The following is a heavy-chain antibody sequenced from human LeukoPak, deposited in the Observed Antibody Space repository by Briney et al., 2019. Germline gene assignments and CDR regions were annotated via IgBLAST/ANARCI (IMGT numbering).Heavy chain of an antibody. CDR1: GDFITNGYF. V-gene: IGHV4-38-2*01. CDR3: ARIGIASRFEDY. J-gene: IGHJ4*02. CDR2: IYHSGTT. D-gene: IGHD6-13*01. Sequence: SETLSLTCVVSGDFITNGYFWGWIRQPPGKGLEWIGNIYHSGTTYYNPSLKSRVTISVDTSKNQFSLRLSSVTAAHTAVYYCARIGIASRFEDYWGQGTLVTVSS.